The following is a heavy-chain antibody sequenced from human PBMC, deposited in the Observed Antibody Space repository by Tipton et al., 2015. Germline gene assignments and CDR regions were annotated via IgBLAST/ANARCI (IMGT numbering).Heavy chain of an antibody. Sequence: GLVKPSQTLSLTCAISGDSVSSNSAAWNWIRQSPSRGLEWLGNTYYRSKWYSDYAVSVKSRITINSDTSKNQFSLQLSSVTAADTAVYYCASPSLPHDRGDYYFQSWGQGSLVTVSS. CDR2: TYYRSKWYS. V-gene: IGHV6-1*01. J-gene: IGHJ4*02. D-gene: IGHD2-21*02. CDR3: ASPSLPHDRGDYYFQS. CDR1: GDSVSSNSAA.